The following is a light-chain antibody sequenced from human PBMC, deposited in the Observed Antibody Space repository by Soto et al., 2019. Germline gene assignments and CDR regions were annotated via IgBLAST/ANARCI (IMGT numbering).Light chain of an antibody. CDR3: QQYGSSPQT. J-gene: IGKJ2*01. CDR1: QGVSSSY. Sequence: EIVLTQSPGTLSLSPGERATLSCRASQGVSSSYLAWYQHRPGQAPRFLIYGASNRATGIPDRFSGSGSGTDFTLTISRLEPEAFAVYYCQQYGSSPQTFGQGTELEIK. V-gene: IGKV3-20*01. CDR2: GAS.